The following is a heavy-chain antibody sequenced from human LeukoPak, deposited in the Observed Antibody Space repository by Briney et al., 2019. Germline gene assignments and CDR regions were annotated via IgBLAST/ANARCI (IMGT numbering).Heavy chain of an antibody. D-gene: IGHD3-10*01. CDR3: ARVTMVRGVIITNHYT. CDR2: ISAYNGNT. J-gene: IGHJ5*02. V-gene: IGHV1-18*01. Sequence: GASVKVSCKASGYTFASYGISWVRQAPGQGLELMGWISAYNGNTNYAQKLQGRVTMTTDTSTSTAYMELRSLRSDDTAVYYCARVTMVRGVIITNHYTWGQGTPVTVSS. CDR1: GYTFASYG.